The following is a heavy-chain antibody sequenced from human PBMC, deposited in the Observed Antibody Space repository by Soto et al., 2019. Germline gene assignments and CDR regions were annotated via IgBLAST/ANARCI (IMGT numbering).Heavy chain of an antibody. CDR3: ASYCSGGSCYHSAFDI. CDR2: IIPIFGTA. Sequence: GASVKVSCKASGGTFSSYAISWVRQAPGQGLEWMGGIIPIFGTANYAQKFQGRITITADESTSTAYMELSSLRSEDTAVYYCASYCSGGSCYHSAFDISGQGTMVTVSS. D-gene: IGHD2-15*01. J-gene: IGHJ3*02. CDR1: GGTFSSYA. V-gene: IGHV1-69*13.